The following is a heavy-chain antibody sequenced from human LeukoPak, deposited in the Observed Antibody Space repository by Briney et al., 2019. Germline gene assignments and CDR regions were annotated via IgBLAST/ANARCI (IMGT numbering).Heavy chain of an antibody. D-gene: IGHD1-26*01. J-gene: IGHJ4*02. CDR3: AKIFGGSYESLDY. CDR2: IRGSGGST. Sequence: GGSLRLSCEASGFTFGSYAMRWVRQAPGKGLEWVSAIRGSGGSTHYADSVKGRFTISRDNSKNTLYLQMNSLRAEATAVYHCAKIFGGSYESLDYWGQGTLVTVSS. V-gene: IGHV3-23*01. CDR1: GFTFGSYA.